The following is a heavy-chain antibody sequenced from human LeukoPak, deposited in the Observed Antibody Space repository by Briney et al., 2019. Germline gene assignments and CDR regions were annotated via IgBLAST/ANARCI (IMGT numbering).Heavy chain of an antibody. Sequence: GRSLSLSCAASEFTFSSNYMTWVRQAPGKGLEWVSVIYSGGSTYYSDSVKGRFTISRDNSKNTLYLQMDSLRADDKAVYYCARARSRPAGFDYWGQGNPACVSS. CDR2: IYSGGST. CDR3: ARARSRPAGFDY. D-gene: IGHD2-2*01. J-gene: IGHJ4*02. CDR1: EFTFSSNY. V-gene: IGHV3-53*01.